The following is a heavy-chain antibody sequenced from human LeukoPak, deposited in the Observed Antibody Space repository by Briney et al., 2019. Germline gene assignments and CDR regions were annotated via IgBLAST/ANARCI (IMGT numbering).Heavy chain of an antibody. Sequence: PPGGSLRLSCAASGFTFSSYAMSWVRQAPGKGLEWVSAISGSGGSTYYADSVKGRFTISRDNSKNTLYLQMNSLRAEDTAVYYCARDSTQWLVTGRAFDIWGQGTMVTVSS. J-gene: IGHJ3*02. V-gene: IGHV3-23*01. CDR2: ISGSGGST. CDR3: ARDSTQWLVTGRAFDI. CDR1: GFTFSSYA. D-gene: IGHD6-19*01.